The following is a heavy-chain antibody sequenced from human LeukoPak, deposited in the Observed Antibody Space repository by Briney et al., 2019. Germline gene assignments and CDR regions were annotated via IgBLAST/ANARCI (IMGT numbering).Heavy chain of an antibody. V-gene: IGHV3-30*02. CDR2: IRYDGSNE. CDR3: VKVRGGINLWFPNFDY. Sequence: GGSLRLSCAASGFIFSSYGMHWVRQAPGKGLEWVAFIRYDGSNEHYADSVKGRFTISRDNSKNTLSLQMNSLRAEDTAVYYCVKVRGGINLWFPNFDYWGLGTLVTVSS. J-gene: IGHJ4*02. CDR1: GFIFSSYG. D-gene: IGHD5-18*01.